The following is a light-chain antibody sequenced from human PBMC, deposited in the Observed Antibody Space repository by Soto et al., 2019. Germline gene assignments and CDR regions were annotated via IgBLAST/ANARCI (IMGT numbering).Light chain of an antibody. CDR3: ASYAGGNYV. V-gene: IGLV2-8*01. CDR1: SSDVGGYNY. CDR2: EVN. Sequence: QSSLTQPPSASGSPGQSVTIFCTGTSSDVGGYNYVSWYQQHPGKAPELMIYEVNKRPSGVPDRFSGSKSGNTASLTVSGLQAEDEADYYCASYAGGNYVFGTGTKVTVL. J-gene: IGLJ1*01.